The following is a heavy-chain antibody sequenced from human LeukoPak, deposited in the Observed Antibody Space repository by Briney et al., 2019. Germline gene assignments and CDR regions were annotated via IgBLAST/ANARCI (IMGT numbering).Heavy chain of an antibody. Sequence: GGSLRLSCAASGFTFSNYAMSWVRQAPGKGLEWVSGITGNGATTYYADSVKGRFTISRDNSRNTVYLQMNSLRAEDTAVYYCANDLGWIQLNLGRGQGTLVTVSS. CDR3: ANDLGWIQLNLG. CDR2: ITGNGATT. J-gene: IGHJ4*02. CDR1: GFTFSNYA. D-gene: IGHD5-18*01. V-gene: IGHV3-23*01.